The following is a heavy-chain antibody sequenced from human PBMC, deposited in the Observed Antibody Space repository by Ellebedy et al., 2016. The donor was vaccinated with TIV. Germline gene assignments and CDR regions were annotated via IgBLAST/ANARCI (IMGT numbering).Heavy chain of an antibody. CDR2: INPNSGGT. D-gene: IGHD2-21*02. J-gene: IGHJ6*02. V-gene: IGHV1-2*02. CDR1: GYTFTGYY. CDR3: ASRGGVTGIHPPLPSDGMDV. Sequence: AASVKVSCKASGYTFTGYYMHWVRQAPGQGLEWMGWINPNSGGTNYAQKFQGRVTMTRDTSVSTAYMELNRLRSDDTAVYYCASRGGVTGIHPPLPSDGMDVWGQGTTVTVSS.